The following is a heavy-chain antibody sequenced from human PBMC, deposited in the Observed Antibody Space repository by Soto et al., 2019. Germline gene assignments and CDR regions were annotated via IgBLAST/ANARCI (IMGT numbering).Heavy chain of an antibody. V-gene: IGHV1-8*01. CDR1: GYTFTSYD. D-gene: IGHD6-19*01. Sequence: QVQLVQSGAEVKKPGASVKVSCKASGYTFTSYDINWVRQATGQGLEWMGWMNPNSGNTGYAQKFQGRVTMTRNTSISTAYMELSSLRSEDTAVYYCARGRRWQCPESYYFDYWGQGTLVTVSS. J-gene: IGHJ4*02. CDR3: ARGRRWQCPESYYFDY. CDR2: MNPNSGNT.